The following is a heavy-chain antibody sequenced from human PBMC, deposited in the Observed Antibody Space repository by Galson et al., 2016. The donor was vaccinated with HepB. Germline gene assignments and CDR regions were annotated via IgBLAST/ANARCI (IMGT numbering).Heavy chain of an antibody. CDR2: IDYSVNT. CDR3: ARHRFPPLHLIPFDP. J-gene: IGHJ5*02. Sequence: SETLSLTCTVSGDAFTISGYSCAWIRQPPGKRQEWIGSIDYSVNTHYNPSLKSRVVISVDASKKQFPLNLRSMTAADPAVYFCARHRFPPLHLIPFDPWCQGKLVTVSS. CDR1: GDAFTISGYS. D-gene: IGHD2-21*01. V-gene: IGHV4-39*01.